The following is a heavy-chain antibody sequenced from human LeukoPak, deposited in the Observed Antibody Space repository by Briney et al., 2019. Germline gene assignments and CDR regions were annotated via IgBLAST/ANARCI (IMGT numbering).Heavy chain of an antibody. J-gene: IGHJ5*02. CDR1: GFTFSNHA. Sequence: GGSLRLSCAASGFTFSNHAMSWVRQAPGKGLEWVSTISGGGSSTYYADSVKGRFTISRDNTKNTLYPHMNTLRAHDTAVYYCEKGCAWTADNVNWFDPWGRGTLVAVSS. D-gene: IGHD1-1*01. CDR2: ISGGGSST. CDR3: EKGCAWTADNVNWFDP. V-gene: IGHV3-23*01.